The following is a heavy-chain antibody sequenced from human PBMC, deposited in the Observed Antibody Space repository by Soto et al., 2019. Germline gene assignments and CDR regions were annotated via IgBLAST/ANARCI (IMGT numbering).Heavy chain of an antibody. CDR1: GGSISSYY. J-gene: IGHJ6*02. D-gene: IGHD5-12*01. Sequence: PSETLSLTCTVSGGSISSYYWSWIRQPAGKGLEWIGRIYTSGSTNYNPSLKSRVTMSVDTSKNQFSLKLSPVTAADTAVYYCAREWDFGYSGLVYYYYGMDVWGQGTTVTVSS. V-gene: IGHV4-4*07. CDR3: AREWDFGYSGLVYYYYGMDV. CDR2: IYTSGST.